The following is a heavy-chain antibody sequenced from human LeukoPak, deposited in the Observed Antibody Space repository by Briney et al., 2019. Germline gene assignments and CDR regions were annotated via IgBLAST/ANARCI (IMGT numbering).Heavy chain of an antibody. Sequence: PGGSLRLSCAASGFTFSSYAMSWVRQAPGKGLEWVSAISGSGGSTYYADSVKGRFTISRDNAKNSVVLQMNSLRTEDTAVYYCTRERRGSYHAFDYWGQGTLVTVSS. CDR2: ISGSGGST. CDR1: GFTFSSYA. D-gene: IGHD3-16*02. CDR3: TRERRGSYHAFDY. V-gene: IGHV3-23*01. J-gene: IGHJ4*02.